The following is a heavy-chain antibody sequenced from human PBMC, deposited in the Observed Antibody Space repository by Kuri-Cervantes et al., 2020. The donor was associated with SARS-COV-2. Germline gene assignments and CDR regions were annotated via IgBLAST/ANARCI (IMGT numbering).Heavy chain of an antibody. V-gene: IGHV1-69*13. CDR2: IIPIFGTA. J-gene: IGHJ3*02. Sequence: SVKVTCKASGGTFSSYAISWVRQAPGQGLEWMGGIIPIFGTANYAQKFQGRVTITADESTSTAYMELSSLRSEDTAVYYCARGYSSGLRPYDAFDIWGQGTMVTVSS. CDR3: ARGYSSGLRPYDAFDI. CDR1: GGTFSSYA. D-gene: IGHD6-19*01.